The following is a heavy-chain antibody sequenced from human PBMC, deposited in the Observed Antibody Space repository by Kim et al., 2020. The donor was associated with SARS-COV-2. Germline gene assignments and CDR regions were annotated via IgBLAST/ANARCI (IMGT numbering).Heavy chain of an antibody. Sequence: SETLSLTCTVSGGSISSYYWSWIRQPPGKGLEWIGYIYYSGSTNYNPSLKSRVTISVDTSKNQFSLKLSSVTAADTAVYYCARLKGVYCSSTSCPYYFDYWGQGTLVTVSS. CDR3: ARLKGVYCSSTSCPYYFDY. D-gene: IGHD2-2*01. J-gene: IGHJ4*02. V-gene: IGHV4-59*08. CDR1: GGSISSYY. CDR2: IYYSGST.